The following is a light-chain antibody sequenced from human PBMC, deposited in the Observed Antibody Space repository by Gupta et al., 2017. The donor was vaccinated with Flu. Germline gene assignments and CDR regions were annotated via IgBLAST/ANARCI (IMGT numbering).Light chain of an antibody. J-gene: IGKJ2*01. CDR1: QSVLYSSNNKNY. V-gene: IGKV4-1*01. Sequence: DIVMTQSTDSLAVSLGERATINCKSSQSVLYSSNNKNYLAWYQQKPGQPPKMLIYWASTRESGVPDRFSGSGSGTDFTLTISSLQAEDVAVYYCQQYYSTRRTFGQGTKLEIK. CDR2: WAS. CDR3: QQYYSTRRT.